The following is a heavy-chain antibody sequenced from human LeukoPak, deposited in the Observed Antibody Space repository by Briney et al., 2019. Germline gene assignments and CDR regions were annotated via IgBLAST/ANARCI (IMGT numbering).Heavy chain of an antibody. V-gene: IGHV1-8*01. Sequence: ASVTVSCKATGFTFTNYDINWVRQATGQGLEWMGWMNPINGNTGYAQKFQGRVTMTRDTSISTAYMELRSLTSEDTAVYYCAREYCTNGVCYDPDYWGQGTLVTVSS. CDR1: GFTFTNYD. CDR3: AREYCTNGVCYDPDY. CDR2: MNPINGNT. J-gene: IGHJ4*02. D-gene: IGHD2-8*01.